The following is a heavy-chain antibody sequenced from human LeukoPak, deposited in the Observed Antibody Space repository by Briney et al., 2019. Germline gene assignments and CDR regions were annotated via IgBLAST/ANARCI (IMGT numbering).Heavy chain of an antibody. CDR1: GGSISSSY. Sequence: TSETLSLTCTVSGGSISSSYWSWIRQPPGKGLEWIGYIYYSGSTNCNPSLKSRVAISVDTSKNQFSLKLSSVTAADTAVYYCTRHAYRGGDCYADIWGQGTMVTVSS. V-gene: IGHV4-59*08. CDR2: IYYSGST. CDR3: TRHAYRGGDCYADI. D-gene: IGHD2-21*02. J-gene: IGHJ3*02.